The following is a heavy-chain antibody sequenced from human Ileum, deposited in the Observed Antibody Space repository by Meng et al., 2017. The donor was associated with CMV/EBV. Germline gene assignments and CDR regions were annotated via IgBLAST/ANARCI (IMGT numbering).Heavy chain of an antibody. Sequence: QVRLEESVPGLGKPSATLSPTCTVSGCCINTYYGSWIGQSAGKGLEWIGRFYSSDTYNYHPSLNSRVTMSLDTSKKQFSLILSSVTAADTARYYCARGPGASTREGFDLWGLGTLVTVSS. CDR2: FYSSDTY. CDR3: ARGPGASTREGFDL. V-gene: IGHV4-4*07. D-gene: IGHD1-26*01. CDR1: GCCINTYY. J-gene: IGHJ4*02.